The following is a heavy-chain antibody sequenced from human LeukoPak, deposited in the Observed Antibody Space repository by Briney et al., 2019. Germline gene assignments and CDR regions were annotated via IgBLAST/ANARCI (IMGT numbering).Heavy chain of an antibody. V-gene: IGHV4-39*02. Sequence: SETLSLTCTVSGDSISSRSYYWDWIRQPPGKGLEWIGSIHYSGSTYYNPSLKSRITISVDTSKNQFSLKLRSVTAADTAVYYCARERWVFGVALWDQGYYYGMDVWGQGTTVTVSS. J-gene: IGHJ6*02. CDR1: GDSISSRSYY. CDR2: IHYSGST. CDR3: ARERWVFGVALWDQGYYYGMDV. D-gene: IGHD3-3*01.